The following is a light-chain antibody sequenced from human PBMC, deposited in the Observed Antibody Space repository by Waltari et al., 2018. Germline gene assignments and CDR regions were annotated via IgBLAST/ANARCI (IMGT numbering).Light chain of an antibody. CDR1: ALPKQF. Sequence: SYELTQPPSVSVSPGQTATITCSGDALPKQFAFWYQQKPGQPPVLVTYKDTERPSGIPDRFSGSTSGTTVTLTISGVQAEDEAYYYCQSADSTSTHVVFGGGTKLTVL. J-gene: IGLJ2*01. CDR3: QSADSTSTHVV. V-gene: IGLV3-25*03. CDR2: KDT.